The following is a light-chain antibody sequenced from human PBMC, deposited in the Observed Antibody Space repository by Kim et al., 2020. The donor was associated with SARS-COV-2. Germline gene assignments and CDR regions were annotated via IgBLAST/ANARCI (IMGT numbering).Light chain of an antibody. CDR2: GAS. CDR1: QSASSSS. V-gene: IGKV3-20*01. Sequence: IVLTQSPGTLSLSPGERATLSCRASQSASSSSFAWYQQKPGQAPRLLIYGASSRATGIPDRFSGSGSGTDFTLTISRLEPEDFAVYYCQQYGSSEFTFGQGTKLEI. J-gene: IGKJ2*01. CDR3: QQYGSSEFT.